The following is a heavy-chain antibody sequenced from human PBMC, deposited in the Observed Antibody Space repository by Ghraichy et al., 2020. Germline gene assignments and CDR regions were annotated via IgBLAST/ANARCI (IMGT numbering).Heavy chain of an antibody. D-gene: IGHD4-23*01. J-gene: IGHJ4*02. V-gene: IGHV1-69*04. Sequence: SVKVSCKASGGTFSSYTISWVRQAPGQGLEWMGRIIPILGIANYAQKFQGRVTITADKSTSTAYMELSSLRSEDTAVYYCARDETTVVTRGYFDYWGQGTLVTVSS. CDR2: IIPILGIA. CDR1: GGTFSSYT. CDR3: ARDETTVVTRGYFDY.